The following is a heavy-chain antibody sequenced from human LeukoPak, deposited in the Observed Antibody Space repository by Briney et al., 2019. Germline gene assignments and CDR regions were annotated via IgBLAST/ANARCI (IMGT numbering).Heavy chain of an antibody. CDR1: GYTFTGYY. CDR2: INPNSGGT. CDR3: ARDNGEYGDYYSDY. D-gene: IGHD4-17*01. J-gene: IGHJ4*02. V-gene: IGHV1-2*02. Sequence: ASVKVSCKASGYTFTGYYMHWVRQAPGQGVEWMGWINPNSGGTNYAQKFQGRVTMTRDTSISTAYMELSRLRSDDTAVYYCARDNGEYGDYYSDYWGQGTLVTVSS.